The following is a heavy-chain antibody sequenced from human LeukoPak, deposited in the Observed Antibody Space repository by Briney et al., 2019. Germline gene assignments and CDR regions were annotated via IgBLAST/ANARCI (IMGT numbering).Heavy chain of an antibody. D-gene: IGHD2-15*01. J-gene: IGHJ4*02. CDR1: GFTFSSYS. CDR2: ISSSSSYI. Sequence: PGGSLRLSCAASGFTFSSYSMNWVRQAPGKGLEWVSSISSSSSYIYYADSVKGRFTISRDNAKNSLYLQMNSLRAEDTAVYYCARDPLVVVAGTTDYWGQGTLVTVSS. V-gene: IGHV3-21*01. CDR3: ARDPLVVVAGTTDY.